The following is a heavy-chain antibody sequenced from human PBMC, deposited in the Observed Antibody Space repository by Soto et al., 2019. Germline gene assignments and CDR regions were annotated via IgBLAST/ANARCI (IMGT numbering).Heavy chain of an antibody. V-gene: IGHV1-46*02. Sequence: QVQLVQSGAEVRKPGASVKVSCKPSGYTFNTYYLHWLRQAPGQALEWMGVIHPSGGGTTYAQKFMGRVTVTRDTSTTTAFMELGSLRSDDTAVYYCARGGHIAVVTASFDNWGQGTLVTVSS. CDR1: GYTFNTYY. J-gene: IGHJ4*02. CDR2: IHPSGGGT. CDR3: ARGGHIAVVTASFDN. D-gene: IGHD2-21*02.